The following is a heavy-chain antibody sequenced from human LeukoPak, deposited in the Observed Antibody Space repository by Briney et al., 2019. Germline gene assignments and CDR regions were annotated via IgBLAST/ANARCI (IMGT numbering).Heavy chain of an antibody. CDR2: IYYSGST. V-gene: IGHV4-31*03. J-gene: IGHJ5*02. D-gene: IGHD3-3*01. CDR3: ARGADDFWLYNWFDP. CDR1: GGSISSGGYY. Sequence: SETLSLTCTASGGSISSGGYYWSWIRQHPGKGLEWIGYIYYSGSTYYNPSLKSRVTISVDTSKNQFSLKLSSVTAADTAVYYCARGADDFWLYNWFDPWGQGTLVTVSS.